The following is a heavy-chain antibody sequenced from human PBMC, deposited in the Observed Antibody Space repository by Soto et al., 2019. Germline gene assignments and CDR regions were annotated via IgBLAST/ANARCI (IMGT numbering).Heavy chain of an antibody. CDR1: GYIFTKYY. CDR2: INGYNGKA. D-gene: IGHD3-16*01. CDR3: VRWDGFFGAGGVD. V-gene: IGHV1-18*01. Sequence: QVQLVQSVTELRKPGASVKLSCKASGYIFTKYYIAWVRQAPGHGLEWMGMINGYNGKANYGQDFRGMVMMTTDTSTNTAYMDLRSLTSDDTGVYYCVRWDGFFGAGGVDWGQGTLVTVSS. J-gene: IGHJ4*02.